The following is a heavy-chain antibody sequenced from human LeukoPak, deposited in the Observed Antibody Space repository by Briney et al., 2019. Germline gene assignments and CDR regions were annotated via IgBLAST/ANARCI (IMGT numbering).Heavy chain of an antibody. J-gene: IGHJ4*02. CDR3: ARPRCTNGVCYHIDY. Sequence: SETLSLTCTVSGGSISSGSYYWSWIRQPAGKGLEWIGRIYTSGSTNYNPSLKSRVTISVDTSKNQFSLKLSSVTAADTAVYYCARPRCTNGVCYHIDYWGQGTLVTVSS. V-gene: IGHV4-61*02. CDR1: GGSISSGSYY. D-gene: IGHD2-8*01. CDR2: IYTSGST.